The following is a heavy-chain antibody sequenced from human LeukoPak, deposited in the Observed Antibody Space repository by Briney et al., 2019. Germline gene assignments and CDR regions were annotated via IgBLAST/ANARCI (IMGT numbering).Heavy chain of an antibody. J-gene: IGHJ4*02. V-gene: IGHV1-58*01. CDR3: AADLSNPRMGASYLDS. Sequence: ASVKVSCKASGFTSTNFAVQWVRQARGQRLEWIGWIIVGSGATKCAQDFQERVTITRDLSTSALYMELRSLTSEDTAVYYCAADLSNPRMGASYLDSWGQGTLVTVSS. D-gene: IGHD3-16*01. CDR1: GFTSTNFA. CDR2: IIVGSGAT.